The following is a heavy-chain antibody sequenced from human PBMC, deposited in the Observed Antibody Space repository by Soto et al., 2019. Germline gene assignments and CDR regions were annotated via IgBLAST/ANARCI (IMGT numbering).Heavy chain of an antibody. CDR3: AKDSGYSGYDVYDYYYGMDV. CDR1: GFTFSLYG. J-gene: IGHJ6*02. V-gene: IGHV3-30*18. CDR2: TSYDGNNT. Sequence: LLVESGGGVVQPGRSLRLSCAASGFTFSLYGLHWVRQAPGKGLEWVAVTSYDGNNTYYADSVKGRFTISRDNSKNTLYRQMNSLRAEDTAVYYCAKDSGYSGYDVYDYYYGMDVWGQGTTVTVSS. D-gene: IGHD5-12*01.